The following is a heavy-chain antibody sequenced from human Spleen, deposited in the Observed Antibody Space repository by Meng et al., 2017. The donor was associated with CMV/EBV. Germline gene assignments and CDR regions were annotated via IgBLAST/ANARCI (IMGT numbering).Heavy chain of an antibody. Sequence: SVRVSCKASGYTFASHSVHWVRQAPGQGLEWMGMINPSGGTTDFAPKFQGRVTMTTDTSTNTVCMEMRSLRSQDTAVYYCTRGQLGPWGQGTLVTVSS. V-gene: IGHV1-46*01. CDR2: INPSGGTT. D-gene: IGHD6-13*01. J-gene: IGHJ5*02. CDR1: GYTFASHS. CDR3: TRGQLGP.